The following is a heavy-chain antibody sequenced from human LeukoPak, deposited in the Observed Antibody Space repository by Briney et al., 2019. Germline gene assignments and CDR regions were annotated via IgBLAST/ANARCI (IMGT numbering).Heavy chain of an antibody. D-gene: IGHD5-18*01. CDR3: AKGGIQLWYYLDY. CDR1: GFTFSTYA. CDR2: IRADGDRT. Sequence: GGSLRLSCAASGFTFSTYAITWVRQGPGKGLEWVSAIRADGDRTYYANSVRGRFTISRDNSKSTLHLQMNSLRPGDTAVYYCAKGGIQLWYYLDYWGQGTLVTVSS. J-gene: IGHJ4*02. V-gene: IGHV3-23*01.